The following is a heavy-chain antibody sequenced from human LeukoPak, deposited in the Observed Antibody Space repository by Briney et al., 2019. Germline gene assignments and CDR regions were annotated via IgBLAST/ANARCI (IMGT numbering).Heavy chain of an antibody. V-gene: IGHV3-7*01. Sequence: GGSLRLSCAASGFTFSSYWMSWVRQAPGKGLEWVANIKQDGGEIYYVDSVKGRFTISRDNAKNSLSLQMNSLRAEDTAVYYCTRHHPPSYYDDAFDIWGQGTMVTVSS. CDR1: GFTFSSYW. CDR3: TRHHPPSYYDDAFDI. D-gene: IGHD3-22*01. CDR2: IKQDGGEI. J-gene: IGHJ3*02.